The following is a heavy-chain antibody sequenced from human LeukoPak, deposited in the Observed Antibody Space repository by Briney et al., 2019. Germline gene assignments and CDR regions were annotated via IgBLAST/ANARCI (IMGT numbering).Heavy chain of an antibody. Sequence: GGSLRLSCAASGFTFSSYWMSWVRQAPGKGREGVANIKQDGSEKYYVDSVKGRFTISRDNAKNSLYLQMNGLRAEDTAVYYCARGLLWFGELGSDYWGQGTLVTVSS. J-gene: IGHJ4*02. CDR1: GFTFSSYW. D-gene: IGHD3-10*01. CDR2: IKQDGSEK. V-gene: IGHV3-7*01. CDR3: ARGLLWFGELGSDY.